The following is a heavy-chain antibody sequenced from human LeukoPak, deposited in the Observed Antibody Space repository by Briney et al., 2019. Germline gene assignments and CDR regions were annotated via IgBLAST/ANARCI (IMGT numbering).Heavy chain of an antibody. CDR1: GYSFTSYW. Sequence: GESLKISCRCSGYSFTSYWIGWVRQMPGEGVGWMGIIYPGDSDTRYSPSFQGQVTISADKSISTAYLQWSSLKAADTAMYYCASPSGSNDAFDIWGQGTMVTVSS. D-gene: IGHD1-26*01. J-gene: IGHJ3*02. CDR3: ASPSGSNDAFDI. CDR2: IYPGDSDT. V-gene: IGHV5-51*01.